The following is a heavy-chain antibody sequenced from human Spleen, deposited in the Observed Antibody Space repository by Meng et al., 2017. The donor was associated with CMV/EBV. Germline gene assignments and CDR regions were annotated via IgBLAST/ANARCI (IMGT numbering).Heavy chain of an antibody. CDR1: GGTFSSYT. Sequence: SGKDSGGTFSSYTSSWVRQTPGQGLEWMGRIIPILGIANYAQKFQGRVTITADKSTSTAYMELSSLRSEDTAVYYCASLGGIDFDYWGQGTLVTVSS. J-gene: IGHJ4*02. V-gene: IGHV1-69*02. CDR3: ASLGGIDFDY. D-gene: IGHD4-23*01. CDR2: IIPILGIA.